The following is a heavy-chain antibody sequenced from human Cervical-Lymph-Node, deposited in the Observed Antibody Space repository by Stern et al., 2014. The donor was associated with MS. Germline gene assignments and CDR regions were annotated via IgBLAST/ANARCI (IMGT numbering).Heavy chain of an antibody. D-gene: IGHD3-16*01. V-gene: IGHV1-69*01. CDR3: ARVSIPSAFRFGFDV. Sequence: QVQLVQSGAEVRRPGSSVKVSCKASGFSFNIYALAWVRQAPGQGLEWLGGIIPLFKKSIDSETFQDRVTISADEDTTTAYLEVTSLISEDTAIYYCARVSIPSAFRFGFDVWGQGTAVTVSS. CDR2: IIPLFKKS. CDR1: GFSFNIYA. J-gene: IGHJ3*01.